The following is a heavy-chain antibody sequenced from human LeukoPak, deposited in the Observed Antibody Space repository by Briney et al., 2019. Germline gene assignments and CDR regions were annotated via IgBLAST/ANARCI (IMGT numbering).Heavy chain of an antibody. V-gene: IGHV3-48*04. CDR1: GFTFSSYS. Sequence: PGGSLRLSCAASGFTFSSYSMNWVRQAPGKGLEWVSYISSSSSTIYYADSVKGRFTISRDNAKNSLYLQMNSLRAEDTAVYYCARPPTRGITMVRGVIMLDAFDIWGQGTMVTVSS. CDR3: ARPPTRGITMVRGVIMLDAFDI. D-gene: IGHD3-10*01. J-gene: IGHJ3*02. CDR2: ISSSSSTI.